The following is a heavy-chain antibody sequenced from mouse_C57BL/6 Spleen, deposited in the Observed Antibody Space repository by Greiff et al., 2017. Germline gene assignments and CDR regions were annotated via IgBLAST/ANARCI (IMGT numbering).Heavy chain of an antibody. Sequence: QVQLQQPGAELVKPGASVKLSCTASGYTFTSYWMHWVKQRPGRGLEWIGRIDPNSGGTKYNEKFKSKATLTVDKPSSTAYMQVSSLTSEDSAVYYCARQLRLVAMDYWGQGTSVTVSS. V-gene: IGHV1-72*01. J-gene: IGHJ4*01. CDR1: GYTFTSYW. CDR3: ARQLRLVAMDY. CDR2: IDPNSGGT. D-gene: IGHD3-2*02.